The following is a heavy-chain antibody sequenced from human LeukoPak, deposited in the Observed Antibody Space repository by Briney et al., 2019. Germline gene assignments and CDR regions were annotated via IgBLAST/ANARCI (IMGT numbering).Heavy chain of an antibody. CDR2: INHSGII. CDR3: ARAPGTVAIDY. J-gene: IGHJ4*02. CDR1: GESFSGYF. V-gene: IGHV4-34*01. Sequence: PSETLSLTCAVYGESFSGYFWTWIRQPPGKGLEWIEEINHSGIINYNPFLKSRVTISVDTSKNQFSLKVTSLTAADTAVYYCARAPGTVAIDYWGQGTLVTVSS. D-gene: IGHD5-12*01.